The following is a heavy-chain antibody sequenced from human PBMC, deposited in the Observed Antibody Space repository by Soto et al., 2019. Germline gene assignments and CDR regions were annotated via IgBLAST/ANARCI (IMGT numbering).Heavy chain of an antibody. Sequence: EVQLVESGGGLVQPGGSLRLSCAASGFTVSSNYMSWVRQAPGKGLEWVSVIYSGGSTYYADSVKGRFTISRDNSKNTLYLQMNSLRAEDTAVYYCGRDRIAVAGNPEYFQHWGQGTLVTVSS. V-gene: IGHV3-66*01. CDR2: IYSGGST. D-gene: IGHD6-19*01. CDR1: GFTVSSNY. J-gene: IGHJ1*01. CDR3: GRDRIAVAGNPEYFQH.